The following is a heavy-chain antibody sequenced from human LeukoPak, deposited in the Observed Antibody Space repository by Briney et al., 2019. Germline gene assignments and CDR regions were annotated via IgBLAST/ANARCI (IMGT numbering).Heavy chain of an antibody. CDR3: AKDSFGSGLTFDY. D-gene: IGHD6-19*01. J-gene: IGHJ4*02. V-gene: IGHV3-21*04. Sequence: PGGSLRLSCAASGFTFSSYSMNWVRQAPGKGLEWVSSISSSSSYIYYADSVKGRFTISRDNAKNTLYLQMNSLRAEDTAVYYCAKDSFGSGLTFDYWGQGTLVTVSS. CDR2: ISSSSSYI. CDR1: GFTFSSYS.